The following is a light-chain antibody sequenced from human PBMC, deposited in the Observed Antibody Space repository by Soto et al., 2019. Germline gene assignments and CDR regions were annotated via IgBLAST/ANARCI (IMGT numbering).Light chain of an antibody. CDR2: DTS. V-gene: IGKV3-15*01. CDR1: QSIGDT. CDR3: QHYVNCPLT. Sequence: EIVMTQSPATLSVSPGEVATLSYRASQSIGDTLAWYQQKPGQTPILLIYDTSIRATGVPARFSGSRSGAEFTLTISSLQSEDFAVYYCQHYVNCPLTFGGVTKVESK. J-gene: IGKJ4*01.